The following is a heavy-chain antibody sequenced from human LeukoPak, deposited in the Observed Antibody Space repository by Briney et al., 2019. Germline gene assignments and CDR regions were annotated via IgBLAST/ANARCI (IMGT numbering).Heavy chain of an antibody. J-gene: IGHJ4*02. Sequence: GGSLRLSCAASGFTFSSYSMNWVRQAPGKGLEWVSSISSSSSYIYYADSVRGRFTISRDNSKNTLYLQMNSLRAEDTAVYYCARDSSVLVGARIDYWGQGTLVTVSS. D-gene: IGHD1-26*01. CDR1: GFTFSSYS. CDR3: ARDSSVLVGARIDY. V-gene: IGHV3-21*04. CDR2: ISSSSSYI.